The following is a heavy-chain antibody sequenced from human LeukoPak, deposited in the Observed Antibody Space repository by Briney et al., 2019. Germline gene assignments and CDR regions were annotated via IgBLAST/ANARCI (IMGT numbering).Heavy chain of an antibody. Sequence: SETLSLTCAVSGGTISSYYWSWIRQPAGKGLEWIGRIYISGSTNYNPSLKSRVTMSVDTSKNQFSLKLSSVTAADTAVYYCARTWQWLPFDYWGQGTLVTVSS. V-gene: IGHV4-4*07. CDR3: ARTWQWLPFDY. J-gene: IGHJ4*02. D-gene: IGHD6-19*01. CDR2: IYISGST. CDR1: GGTISSYY.